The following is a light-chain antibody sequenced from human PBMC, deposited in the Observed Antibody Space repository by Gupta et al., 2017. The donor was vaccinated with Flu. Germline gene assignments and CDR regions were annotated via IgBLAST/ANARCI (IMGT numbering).Light chain of an antibody. CDR2: INSDGGH. J-gene: IGLJ3*02. Sequence: QFVLTQSPSASASLGASVKLTCTLNSGHSNYAVAWHQHHPERGPRYLLKINSDGGHIKGDGIPDRCSGSGSGAERYLTIASLQAEDEDDYYCQTWGAGNWMFGGGTKLTVL. V-gene: IGLV4-69*01. CDR3: QTWGAGNWM. CDR1: SGHSNYA.